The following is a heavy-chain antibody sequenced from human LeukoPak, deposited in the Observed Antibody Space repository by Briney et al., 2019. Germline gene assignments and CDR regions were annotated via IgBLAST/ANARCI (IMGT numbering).Heavy chain of an antibody. CDR2: MYYSGST. V-gene: IGHV4-30-4*01. CDR3: ARPYYYDSRIDP. CDR1: GGSISSGDYY. Sequence: SQTLSLTCTVSGGSISSGDYYWSWIRQPPGKGLEWLAYMYYSGSTYYNPSVKSRVTMSADTSNNQLSLKLSSVTAADTAVYYCARPYYYDSRIDPWGQGILVTVSS. D-gene: IGHD3-22*01. J-gene: IGHJ5*02.